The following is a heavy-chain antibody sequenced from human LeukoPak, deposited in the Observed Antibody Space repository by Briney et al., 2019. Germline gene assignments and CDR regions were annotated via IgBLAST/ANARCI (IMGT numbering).Heavy chain of an antibody. CDR1: GGSISSYS. CDR3: ARHYDILTGLDY. CDR2: IYYSGGT. D-gene: IGHD3-9*01. V-gene: IGHV4-59*08. Sequence: PSETLSLTCTVSGGSISSYSWSWIRQPPGKGLEWIGYIYYSGGTNYNPSLKSRVTISVDTSKNQFSLKLSSVTAADTAVYYCARHYDILTGLDYWGQGTLVTVSS. J-gene: IGHJ4*02.